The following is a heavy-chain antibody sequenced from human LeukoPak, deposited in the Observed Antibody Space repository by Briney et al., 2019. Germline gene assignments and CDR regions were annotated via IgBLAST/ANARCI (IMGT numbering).Heavy chain of an antibody. Sequence: VQPGGSLRLSCVGSGFTFSTYAMSWVRQAPGKGLEWVSAISGSGGSTYYADSVKGRFTISRDNSKNTLYLQMNSPRAEDTAVYYCAKGGTKVDYWGQGTLVTVSS. CDR2: ISGSGGST. CDR1: GFTFSTYA. D-gene: IGHD1-7*01. J-gene: IGHJ4*02. V-gene: IGHV3-23*01. CDR3: AKGGTKVDY.